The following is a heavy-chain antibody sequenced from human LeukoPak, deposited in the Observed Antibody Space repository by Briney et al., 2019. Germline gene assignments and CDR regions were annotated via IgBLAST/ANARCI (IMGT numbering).Heavy chain of an antibody. CDR1: GGTFSSYA. J-gene: IGHJ4*02. CDR3: ARDAYDSSGYYPYYFDY. V-gene: IGHV1-69*05. Sequence: SVKVSCKASGGTFSSYAISWVRQVPGQGLEWMGGIIPIFGTANYAQKFQGRVTITTDESTSTAYMELGSLRSEDTAVYYCARDAYDSSGYYPYYFDYWGQGTLVTVSS. CDR2: IIPIFGTA. D-gene: IGHD3-22*01.